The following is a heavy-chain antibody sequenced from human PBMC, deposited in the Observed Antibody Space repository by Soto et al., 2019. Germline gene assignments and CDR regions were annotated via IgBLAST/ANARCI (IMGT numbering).Heavy chain of an antibody. CDR3: ARDPETLGPRANDALDI. CDR2: INAGSGNT. J-gene: IGHJ3*02. D-gene: IGHD3-3*02. CDR1: GYTFSAYT. V-gene: IGHV1-3*01. Sequence: QAQLVQSGAEMKKPGASVKVSCKATGYTFSAYTMNWVRQAPGQSLEWMGWINAGSGNTKYSQNFQGRVSITRDTSASTVYMELTGLTSEDTAVYYCARDPETLGPRANDALDIWGQGTMVTVSS.